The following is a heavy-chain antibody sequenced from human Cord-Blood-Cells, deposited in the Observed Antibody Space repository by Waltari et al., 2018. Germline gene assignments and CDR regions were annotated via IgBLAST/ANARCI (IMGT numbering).Heavy chain of an antibody. J-gene: IGHJ3*02. CDR3: AGEAPPLDCSSTSCYRAFAFDI. Sequence: QVQLQQWGAGLLKPSETLSLTCAVYGGSFSGYYWSWIRQPPGKGLEWIGEINHSGSTNYNPSLKSRFTISVDTSKNQCSLKLSSVTAADTAVYYCAGEAPPLDCSSTSCYRAFAFDIWGQGTMVTVSS. V-gene: IGHV4-34*01. D-gene: IGHD2-2*01. CDR1: GGSFSGYY. CDR2: INHSGST.